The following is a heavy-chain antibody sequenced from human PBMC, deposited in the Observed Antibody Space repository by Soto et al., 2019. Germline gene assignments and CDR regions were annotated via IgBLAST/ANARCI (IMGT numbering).Heavy chain of an antibody. CDR1: GFTFSSYA. CDR2: ISGSGGST. Sequence: LRLSCAASGFTFSSYAMSWVRQAPGKGLEWVSAISGSGGSTYYADSVKGRFTISRDNSKSTLYLQMNTLRTEDTAVYYCARDAWSNRNIHNWFDPWGQGTPVTVSS. CDR3: ARDAWSNRNIHNWFDP. D-gene: IGHD3-16*02. J-gene: IGHJ5*02. V-gene: IGHV3-23*01.